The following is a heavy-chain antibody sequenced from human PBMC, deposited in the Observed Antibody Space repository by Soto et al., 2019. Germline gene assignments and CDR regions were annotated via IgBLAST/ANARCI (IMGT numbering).Heavy chain of an antibody. J-gene: IGHJ6*03. CDR1: GFTFSSYA. CDR3: AKDLGTDDFWSAYYTYYYMDV. D-gene: IGHD3-3*01. Sequence: EVQLLESGGGLVQPGGSLRLSCAASGFTFSSYALNWVRQAPGKGLEWVSVISGSVENTYYADSVKGRFTISRDNSKNTLYLQMNSLRAEDTAVYYCAKDLGTDDFWSAYYTYYYMDVWGKGTTVTVSS. CDR2: ISGSVENT. V-gene: IGHV3-23*01.